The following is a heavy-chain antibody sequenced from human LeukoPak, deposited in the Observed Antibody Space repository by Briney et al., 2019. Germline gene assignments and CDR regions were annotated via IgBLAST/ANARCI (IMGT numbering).Heavy chain of an antibody. CDR2: ITQDGNEK. J-gene: IGHJ4*02. V-gene: IGHV3-7*03. Sequence: SGGSQRLSCVASEFIFSCCWMSWVRKARGKGLEWVANITQDGNEKYYVDSVKGRFTIARHNAKNSLCLQMNSLRAEDTGMYYCATGAQQLGYWGQETLVTVSS. CDR3: ATGAQQLGY. D-gene: IGHD6-13*01. CDR1: EFIFSCCW.